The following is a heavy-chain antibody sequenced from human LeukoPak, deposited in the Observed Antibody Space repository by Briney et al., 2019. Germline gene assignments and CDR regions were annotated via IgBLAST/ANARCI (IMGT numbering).Heavy chain of an antibody. CDR2: IAEDGNRR. CDR1: GFTFSSYW. CDR3: ARDSTPTSRDGRVSYDALDY. D-gene: IGHD2-15*01. J-gene: IGHJ4*02. Sequence: GGSLRLSCTASGFTFSSYWMTWVRQAPGKGLEWLANIAEDGNRRFYMDSVKGRFTISRDNAKNSLFLQMDRLSAEDTAMYYCARDSTPTSRDGRVSYDALDYWGQGALVTVSS. V-gene: IGHV3-7*01.